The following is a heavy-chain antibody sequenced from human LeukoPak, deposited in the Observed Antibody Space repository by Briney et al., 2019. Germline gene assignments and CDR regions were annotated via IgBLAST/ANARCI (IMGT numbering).Heavy chain of an antibody. CDR2: IKQDGSEK. D-gene: IGHD2-2*01. J-gene: IGHJ4*02. V-gene: IGHV3-7*01. CDR1: GFTFSSYW. Sequence: PGGSLRLSCAASGFTFSSYWMSWVRQAPGKGREWVANIKQDGSEKYYVDSVKGRFTISRDNAKNSLYLQMNSLRAEDTAVYYCARTNYRVVVPAAIDYWGQGTLVTVSS. CDR3: ARTNYRVVVPAAIDY.